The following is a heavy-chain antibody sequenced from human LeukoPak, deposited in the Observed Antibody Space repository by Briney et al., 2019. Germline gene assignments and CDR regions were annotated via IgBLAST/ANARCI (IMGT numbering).Heavy chain of an antibody. V-gene: IGHV3-23*01. CDR2: ISPAGGTT. CDR3: TKVRSGSSSWALRVFDY. J-gene: IGHJ4*02. CDR1: GFTFSSEA. Sequence: PGGPLRLSCAASGFTFSSEAMGWVRQLPGGGLEWVSTISPAGGTTYYAESMKGRFTISRDNSKSTLYLQMNSLRVEDTAVYYCTKVRSGSSSWALRVFDYWGQGALVTVSS. D-gene: IGHD6-13*01.